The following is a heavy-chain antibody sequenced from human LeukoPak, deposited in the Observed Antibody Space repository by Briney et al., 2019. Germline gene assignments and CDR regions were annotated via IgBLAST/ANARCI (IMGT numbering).Heavy chain of an antibody. CDR3: ARDFGGSYPDY. CDR1: GASISSTSYY. J-gene: IGHJ4*02. D-gene: IGHD1-26*01. V-gene: IGHV4-39*07. CDR2: TYYRGTT. Sequence: SDTLSLTCTVSGASISSTSYYWGWIRQPPGKGLEWIGSTYYRGTTYYNPSLKSRVTISVDTSKNQFSLQLSSVTAADTAVYYCARDFGGSYPDYWGQGTLVTVSS.